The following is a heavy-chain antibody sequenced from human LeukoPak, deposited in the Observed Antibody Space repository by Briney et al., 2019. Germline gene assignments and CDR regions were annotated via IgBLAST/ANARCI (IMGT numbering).Heavy chain of an antibody. J-gene: IGHJ4*02. D-gene: IGHD5-24*01. CDR3: AKSDCSSDGCKLLNY. CDR1: GFTFSSYA. CDR2: ISGSGDAT. Sequence: GGSLRLSCAASGFTFSSYAMSWVRQAPGKGLEWVSLISGSGDATKYADSVMGRFTISRDNSKNTLSLQMQSLRAEDTALYYCAKSDCSSDGCKLLNYWGQGTLVTVSS. V-gene: IGHV3-23*01.